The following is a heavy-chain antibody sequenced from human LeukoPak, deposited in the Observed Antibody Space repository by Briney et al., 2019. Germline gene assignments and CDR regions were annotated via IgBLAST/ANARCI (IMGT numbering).Heavy chain of an antibody. J-gene: IGHJ3*02. CDR2: IYSGGST. D-gene: IGHD6-13*01. CDR1: GFTFSSYA. CDR3: ARDSSSWYSKAFDI. V-gene: IGHV3-66*01. Sequence: GGSLRLSCAASGFTFSSYAMSWVRQAPGKGLEWVSVIYSGGSTYYADSVKGRFTISRDNSKNTLYLQMNSLRAEDTAVYYCARDSSSWYSKAFDIWGQGTMVTVSS.